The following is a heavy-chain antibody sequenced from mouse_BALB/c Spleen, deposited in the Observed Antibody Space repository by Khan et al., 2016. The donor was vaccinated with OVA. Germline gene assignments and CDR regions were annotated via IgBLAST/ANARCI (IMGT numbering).Heavy chain of an antibody. J-gene: IGHJ4*01. D-gene: IGHD1-1*01. Sequence: QVQLQQSGAELVKPGASVKLSCKASGYTFTSYWMHWVKQRPGQGLEWIGEIDPSDSYTNYNQKFKGKATLTVDKSSSTAYMQLSSLTSEDSAVYYLARSDYYGSSYHYARDYWGQGTSVTVSS. CDR1: GYTFTSYW. CDR3: ARSDYYGSSYHYARDY. CDR2: IDPSDSYT. V-gene: IGHV1-69*02.